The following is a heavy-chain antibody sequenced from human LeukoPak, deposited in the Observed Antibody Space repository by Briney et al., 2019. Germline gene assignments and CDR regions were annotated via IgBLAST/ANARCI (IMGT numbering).Heavy chain of an antibody. CDR2: IHHSGST. D-gene: IGHD3-10*01. J-gene: IGHJ4*02. V-gene: IGHV4-39*01. CDR1: GDAINSNNYY. CDR3: ARHYGP. Sequence: PSETLSLTCTVSGDAINSNNYYWGWIRQPPGKGLEWIGTIHHSGSTYYNPSLKSRVTISVDTSKNQFSLKLNSVTATDTAVYYCARHYGPWGQGTLVTVSS.